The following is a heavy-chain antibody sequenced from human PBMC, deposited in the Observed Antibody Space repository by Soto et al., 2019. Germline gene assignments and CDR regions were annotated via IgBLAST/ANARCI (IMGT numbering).Heavy chain of an antibody. Sequence: SETLSLTCVVSGASISSGDYAWNWVRQPPGKGLEWLGYIYNSGGSYYNPSLKSRVSISLDRSKNHFSLRLDYVTAADTALYFCARGDKNNDYYFDHWGQGTLVTVSS. CDR3: ARGDKNNDYYFDH. CDR2: IYNSGGS. D-gene: IGHD3-16*01. V-gene: IGHV4-30-2*01. CDR1: GASISSGDYA. J-gene: IGHJ4*02.